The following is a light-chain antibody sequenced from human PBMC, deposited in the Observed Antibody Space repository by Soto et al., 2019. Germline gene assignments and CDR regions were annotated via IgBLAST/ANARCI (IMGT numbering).Light chain of an antibody. CDR3: QQRSSWPVT. J-gene: IGKJ1*01. CDR2: DAS. Sequence: EIVLTQSPVTLSLSPGERATLSCRASQSVSRYFAWYQQKPGQAPRLLIYDASNRATGVPARFSGSGSGTDFTLTISSLEPEDIAVYYCQQRSSWPVTFGQGTKVEI. V-gene: IGKV3-11*01. CDR1: QSVSRY.